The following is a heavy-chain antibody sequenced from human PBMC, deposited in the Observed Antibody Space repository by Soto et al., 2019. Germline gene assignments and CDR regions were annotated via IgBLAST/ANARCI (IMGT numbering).Heavy chain of an antibody. Sequence: PSETLSLTCTVSVGSISSGDYYWRWIRQPPGKGLEWIGYIYHSGSTYYNPSLRSRVTISVDTSKNQFSLNLSSVTAGDTALYYCARVVSTITTEGDINGFDPWGQGTLVTGSS. V-gene: IGHV4-30-4*01. J-gene: IGHJ5*02. D-gene: IGHD3-22*01. CDR3: ARVVSTITTEGDINGFDP. CDR1: VGSISSGDYY. CDR2: IYHSGST.